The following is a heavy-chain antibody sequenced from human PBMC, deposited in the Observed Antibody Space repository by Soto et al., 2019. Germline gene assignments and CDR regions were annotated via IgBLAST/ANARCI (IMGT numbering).Heavy chain of an antibody. V-gene: IGHV4-4*02. CDR2: IYHTGIT. Sequence: PSETLSPTCAVSGDSISSSNWCTCVRQPPRKGLEWIGDIYHTGITNYNPSLKSRVTILVDKSKNQFSLKLTSVTAADTAVYYCARYSASGLYYYFGMDVWGQGTTVTVSS. CDR3: ARYSASGLYYYFGMDV. J-gene: IGHJ6*02. D-gene: IGHD6-13*01. CDR1: GDSISSSNW.